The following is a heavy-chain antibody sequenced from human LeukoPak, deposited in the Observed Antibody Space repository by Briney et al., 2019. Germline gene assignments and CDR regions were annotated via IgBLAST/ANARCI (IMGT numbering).Heavy chain of an antibody. V-gene: IGHV1-2*02. D-gene: IGHD5-18*01. CDR1: GYTFTGYY. CDR2: INSNSGGT. Sequence: ASVKVSCKASGYTFTGYYMHWVRQAPGQGLEWMGWINSNSGGTNYAQKFQGRVTMTRDTSISTAYMELSRLRSGDTAVYYCARALNAGYSPYYFDYWGQGTLVTVSS. J-gene: IGHJ4*02. CDR3: ARALNAGYSPYYFDY.